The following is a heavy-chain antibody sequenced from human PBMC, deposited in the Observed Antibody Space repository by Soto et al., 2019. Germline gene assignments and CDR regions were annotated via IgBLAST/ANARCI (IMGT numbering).Heavy chain of an antibody. J-gene: IGHJ4*02. CDR2: ISDNGNTK. D-gene: IGHD6-13*01. CDR1: GFTFSYYA. CDR3: ARDRFARSWSYFDY. V-gene: IGHV3-30-3*01. Sequence: GGSLRLSCAASGFTFSYYAMHWVRQAPSKGLEWMAVISDNGNTKYLADSVKGRFTISRDNSKNTLYLQMSSLRAEDTAVYYCARDRFARSWSYFDYWGQGSPVTVSS.